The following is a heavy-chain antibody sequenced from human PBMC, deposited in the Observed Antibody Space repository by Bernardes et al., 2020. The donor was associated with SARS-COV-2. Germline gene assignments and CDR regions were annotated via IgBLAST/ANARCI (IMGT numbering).Heavy chain of an antibody. CDR3: ARTLIGGYRYGYDY. V-gene: IGHV2-70*11. Sequence: SGPTLVKPTQTLTLTCTFSGFSLSTSLMCVSWIRQPPGKALEWLARIDWDNDKYYSTSLKTRLTISKDTSKNQVVLTMTNMDPVDTATYYCARTLIGGYRYGYDYWGQGILVTVSS. CDR2: IDWDNDK. J-gene: IGHJ4*02. D-gene: IGHD5-18*01. CDR1: GFSLSTSLMC.